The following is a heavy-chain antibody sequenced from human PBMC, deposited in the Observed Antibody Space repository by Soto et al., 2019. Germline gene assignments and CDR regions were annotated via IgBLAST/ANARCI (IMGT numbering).Heavy chain of an antibody. CDR2: MYVDGST. Sequence: EVQLVASGGDLIQPGGSLRLSCGVSGFSVSGNSLSWVRQAPGKGLEWVSYMYVDGSTYYADSVRGRFTLSRDNSKNTLDLQMNNLRGEDAAVYYCERDGGSHKSVAGTQYYGMDVWGQGTTVTVSS. D-gene: IGHD6-19*01. J-gene: IGHJ6*02. CDR1: GFSVSGNS. V-gene: IGHV3-53*01. CDR3: ERDGGSHKSVAGTQYYGMDV.